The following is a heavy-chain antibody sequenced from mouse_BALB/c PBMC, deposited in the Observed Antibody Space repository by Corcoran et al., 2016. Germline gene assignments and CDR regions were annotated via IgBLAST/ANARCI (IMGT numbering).Heavy chain of an antibody. V-gene: IGHV9-3*02. J-gene: IGHJ3*01. CDR2: INTNTGEP. CDR1: GYTFTNYA. Sequence: QIQLVQSGPELKKPGETVKISCKASGYTFTNYAMNWVKQAPGKGLKWMGWINTNTGEPTYAEEFKGRFTFSLETSASTAYLQINNLKNEDTATYFCARSGTWFAYWGQGTLVTVSA. CDR3: ARSGTWFAY. D-gene: IGHD4-1*01.